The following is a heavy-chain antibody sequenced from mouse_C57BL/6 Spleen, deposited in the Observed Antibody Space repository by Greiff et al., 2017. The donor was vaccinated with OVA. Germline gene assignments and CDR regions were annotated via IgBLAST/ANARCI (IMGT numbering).Heavy chain of an antibody. CDR3: ARGYYYAMDY. V-gene: IGHV5-17*01. Sequence: EVMLVESGGGLVKPGGSLKLSCAASGFTFSDYGMHWVRQAPEKGLEWVAYISSGSSTIYYADTVKGRFTISRDNAKNTVFLQMTSLRSEDTAMYYCARGYYYAMDYWGQGTSVTVSS. J-gene: IGHJ4*01. CDR1: GFTFSDYG. CDR2: ISSGSSTI.